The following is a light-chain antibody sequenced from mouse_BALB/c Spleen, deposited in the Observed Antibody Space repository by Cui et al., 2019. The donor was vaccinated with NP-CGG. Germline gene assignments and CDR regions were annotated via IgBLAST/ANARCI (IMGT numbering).Light chain of an antibody. Sequence: QAVVTQESALTTSPGETVTLTCRSSTGAVITSNYANWVQEKPDHFFTGLIGGTNNRPPGVPARFSGSLIGDKAALTITGAQTEDEAIYFCALWYSNHWVFGGGTKLTVL. J-gene: IGLJ1*01. CDR2: GTN. CDR1: TGAVITSNY. CDR3: ALWYSNHWV. V-gene: IGLV1*01.